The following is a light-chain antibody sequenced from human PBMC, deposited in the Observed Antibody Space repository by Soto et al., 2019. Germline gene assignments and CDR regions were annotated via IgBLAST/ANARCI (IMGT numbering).Light chain of an antibody. CDR1: QSVSGW. CDR3: QQTYSTPRT. CDR2: VAS. V-gene: IGKV1-39*01. Sequence: DIQMTQSPSTLSASVGDTVTVTCRASQSVSGWLAWYQQKPGEAPKLLIYVASSLQSGVPSRFSGSGSGTEFTLTISSLQPEDFATYHCQQTYSTPRTFGHGTKVDIK. J-gene: IGKJ1*01.